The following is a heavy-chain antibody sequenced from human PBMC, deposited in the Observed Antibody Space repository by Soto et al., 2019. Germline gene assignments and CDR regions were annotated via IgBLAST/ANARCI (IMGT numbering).Heavy chain of an antibody. Sequence: ASVKVSCKASGYTFTSYYMHWVRQAPGQGLEWMGIINPSGGSTSYAQKFQGRVTMTRDTSTSTVYMELSSLRSEDTAVYYCARDLRVEQWHPPGHFDYWGQGTLVTVSS. CDR1: GYTFTSYY. CDR3: ARDLRVEQWHPPGHFDY. J-gene: IGHJ4*02. D-gene: IGHD6-19*01. V-gene: IGHV1-46*03. CDR2: INPSGGST.